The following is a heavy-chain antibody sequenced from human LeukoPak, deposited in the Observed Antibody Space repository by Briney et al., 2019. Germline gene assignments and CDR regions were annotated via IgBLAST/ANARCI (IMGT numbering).Heavy chain of an antibody. Sequence: GGSLRLSCAASGFTSSTYEMNWVRQAPGKGLEWVSYISSGGGSTQYADSVRGRFTISRDSASNSLSLQMNSLRVEDTAVYYCARIGAGSSRDYWGQGTLVTVSS. D-gene: IGHD6-13*01. CDR1: GFTSSTYE. CDR3: ARIGAGSSRDY. V-gene: IGHV3-48*03. CDR2: ISSGGGST. J-gene: IGHJ4*02.